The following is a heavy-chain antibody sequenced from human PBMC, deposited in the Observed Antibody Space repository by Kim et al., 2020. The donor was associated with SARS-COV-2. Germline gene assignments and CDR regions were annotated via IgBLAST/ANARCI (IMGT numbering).Heavy chain of an antibody. CDR1: GGSFSGYY. J-gene: IGHJ4*02. CDR3: ARGRYYYGSGSYSRNANFDY. Sequence: SETLSLTCAVYGGSFSGYYWSWIRQPPGKGLEWIGEINHSGSTNYNPSLKSRVTISVDTSKNQFSLKLSSVTAADTAVYYCARGRYYYGSGSYSRNANFDYWGQGTLVTVSS. D-gene: IGHD3-10*01. CDR2: INHSGST. V-gene: IGHV4-34*01.